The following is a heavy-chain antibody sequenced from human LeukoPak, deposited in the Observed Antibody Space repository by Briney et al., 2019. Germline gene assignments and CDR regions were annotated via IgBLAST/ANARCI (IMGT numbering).Heavy chain of an antibody. CDR2: ISYDGSNK. CDR3: AKDLSLGAWFGALFY. J-gene: IGHJ4*02. D-gene: IGHD3-10*01. CDR1: GFTFSSYG. Sequence: GGSLRLSCAASGFTFSSYGMHWVRQAPGKGLEWVVVISYDGSNKYYADSVKGRFTISRDNSKNTLYLQMNSLRAEDTAVYYCAKDLSLGAWFGALFYWGPGTLVTVSS. V-gene: IGHV3-30*18.